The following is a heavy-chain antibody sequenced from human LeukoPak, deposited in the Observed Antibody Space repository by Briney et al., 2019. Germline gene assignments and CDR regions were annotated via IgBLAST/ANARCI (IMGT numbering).Heavy chain of an antibody. V-gene: IGHV4-34*01. D-gene: IGHD5-18*01. Sequence: SETLSLTCVVYGGSYIGYYWRWIRQPPGKGLEWIGEINHSGSTNYNPCVQSRVTIPVDTSKNQFPLKLSSVTAADTAVYYCARGLSGGYSYGLYFDYWGQGTLVTVSS. CDR2: INHSGST. J-gene: IGHJ4*02. CDR3: ARGLSGGYSYGLYFDY. CDR1: GGSYIGYY.